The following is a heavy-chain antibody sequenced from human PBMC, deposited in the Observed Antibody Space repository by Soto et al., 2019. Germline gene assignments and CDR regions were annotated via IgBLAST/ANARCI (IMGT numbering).Heavy chain of an antibody. CDR1: GFTVSSNY. CDR3: ARDGLTGTKAHYYGMDV. CDR2: IYSGGST. D-gene: IGHD1-20*01. V-gene: IGHV3-53*01. Sequence: GGSLRLSCAASGFTVSSNYMSWVRQAPGKGLERVSVIYSGGSTYYADSVKGRFTISRDNSKNTLYLQMNSLRAEDTAVYYCARDGLTGTKAHYYGMDVWGQGTTVTVSS. J-gene: IGHJ6*02.